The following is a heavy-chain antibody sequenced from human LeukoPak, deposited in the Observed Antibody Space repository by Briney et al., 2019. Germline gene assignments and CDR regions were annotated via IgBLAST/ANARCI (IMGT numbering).Heavy chain of an antibody. CDR2: ISYDGSNK. CDR3: AKDPGYSSSWLFDY. D-gene: IGHD6-13*01. J-gene: IGHJ4*02. CDR1: GFTFSSYG. V-gene: IGHV3-30*18. Sequence: GGSLRLSCAASGFTFSSYGMHWVRQAPGKGLEWVPVISYDGSNKYYADSVKGRFTISRDNSKNTLYLQMNSLRAEDTAVYYCAKDPGYSSSWLFDYWGQGTLVTVSS.